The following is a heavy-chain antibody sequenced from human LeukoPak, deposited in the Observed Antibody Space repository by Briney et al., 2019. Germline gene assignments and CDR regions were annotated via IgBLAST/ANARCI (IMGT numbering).Heavy chain of an antibody. Sequence: GGSLRLSCAASGFTLSGSAMHWVRQASGKGLEWVGRIRSKANSYATAYAASVKGRFTISRDDSKNTAYLQMNSLKTEDTAGHYGTSLFSGSYYEDYWGQGTLVTVSS. D-gene: IGHD1-26*01. CDR3: TSLFSGSYYEDY. CDR1: GFTLSGSA. CDR2: IRSKANSYAT. V-gene: IGHV3-73*01. J-gene: IGHJ4*02.